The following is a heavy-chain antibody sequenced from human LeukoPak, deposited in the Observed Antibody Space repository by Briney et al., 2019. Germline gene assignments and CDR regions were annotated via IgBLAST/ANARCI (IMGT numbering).Heavy chain of an antibody. CDR3: ARATGSKGDY. CDR1: GGSFSGYY. CDR2: INHSGST. D-gene: IGHD3-10*01. V-gene: IGHV4-34*01. J-gene: IGHJ4*02. Sequence: SSETLSLTCAVYGGSFSGYYWSWIRHPPGNGLEWIGEINHSGSTNYNPSLKSRVTISVDTSKNQFSLKLSSVTAADTAVYYCARATGSKGDYWGQGTLVTVSS.